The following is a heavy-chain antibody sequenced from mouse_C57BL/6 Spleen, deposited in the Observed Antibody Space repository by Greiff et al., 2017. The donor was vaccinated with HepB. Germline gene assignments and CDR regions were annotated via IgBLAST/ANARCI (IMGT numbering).Heavy chain of an antibody. Sequence: VQLQQSGAELVKPGASVKLSCKASGYTFTSYWMQWVNQRPGQGLEWIGEIDPSDSYTNYNQKFKGKATLTVDTSSSTAYMQLSSLTSEDSAVYYCAREGLADYWGQGTTLTVSS. CDR2: IDPSDSYT. V-gene: IGHV1-50*01. D-gene: IGHD2-2*01. CDR1: GYTFTSYW. J-gene: IGHJ2*01. CDR3: AREGLADY.